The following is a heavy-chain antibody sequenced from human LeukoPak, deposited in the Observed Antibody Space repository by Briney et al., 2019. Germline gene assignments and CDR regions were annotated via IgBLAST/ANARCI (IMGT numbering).Heavy chain of an antibody. CDR2: INHSGST. CDR1: GGSFSGYY. Sequence: SETLSLTCAVYGGSFSGYYWSWIRQPPGKGLEWIGEINHSGSTNYNPSLKSRVTISVDTSKNQFSLKLSSVTATDTAVYYCARIGDDYYDSSGPPRDYWGQGTLVTVSS. D-gene: IGHD3-22*01. J-gene: IGHJ4*02. V-gene: IGHV4-34*01. CDR3: ARIGDDYYDSSGPPRDY.